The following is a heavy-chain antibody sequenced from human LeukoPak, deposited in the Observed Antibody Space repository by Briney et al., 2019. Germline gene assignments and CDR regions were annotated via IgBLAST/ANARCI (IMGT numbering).Heavy chain of an antibody. Sequence: GGSLRLSCAASGFTFSSYWMHWVRQAPGKGLVWVSRINSDGSSTSYADSVKGRFTISRDNSKNTLYLQMNSLRAEDTAVYYCARALKDLRRRIGGTTTFEYYYYMDVWGKGTTVTVSS. V-gene: IGHV3-74*01. CDR2: INSDGSST. J-gene: IGHJ6*03. CDR3: ARALKDLRRRIGGTTTFEYYYYMDV. CDR1: GFTFSSYW. D-gene: IGHD1-26*01.